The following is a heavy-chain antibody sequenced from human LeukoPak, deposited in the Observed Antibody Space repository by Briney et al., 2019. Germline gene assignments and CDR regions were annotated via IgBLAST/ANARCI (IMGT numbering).Heavy chain of an antibody. CDR1: GFTFSSYW. J-gene: IGHJ3*02. Sequence: GGSLRLSCAASGFTFSSYWMSWVRQSPVKGLEWVANIKQDGIEKDYVDSVKGRFTISRDNAKNSLYLQMNSLRVEDTAVYYCGRHGGAFEMWGQGTMVTVSS. V-gene: IGHV3-7*01. CDR3: GRHGGAFEM. CDR2: IKQDGIEK.